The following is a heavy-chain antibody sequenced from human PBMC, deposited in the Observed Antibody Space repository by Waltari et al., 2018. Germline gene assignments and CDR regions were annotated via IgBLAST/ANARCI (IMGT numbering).Heavy chain of an antibody. J-gene: IGHJ4*02. CDR1: GFSFGSHW. Sequence: EVQLVESGGGLVQPGGSLRLSCAASGFSFGSHWMSWVRQAPGKGLEWVANINQDGSEKYYVDSVKGRFTISRDNAKNSLSLQMNSLRAEDTAVFYCARDGSAPGIYFDYWGQGKLVTVSS. V-gene: IGHV3-7*03. CDR2: INQDGSEK. CDR3: ARDGSAPGIYFDY. D-gene: IGHD3-10*01.